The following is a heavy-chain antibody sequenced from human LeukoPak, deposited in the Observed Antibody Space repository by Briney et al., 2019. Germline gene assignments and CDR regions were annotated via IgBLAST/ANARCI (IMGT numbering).Heavy chain of an antibody. D-gene: IGHD1-26*01. CDR3: AKGSEWELGLYLY. Sequence: GGSLRLSCAASGFTFSTSWMSWVRQGPGKGLEWVANINEDGSAKYYVDSVKGRFTISRDNAKNSLFLQMNSLRAEDTAVYYCAKGSEWELGLYLYWGQGTLVTVSS. J-gene: IGHJ4*02. V-gene: IGHV3-7*03. CDR1: GFTFSTSW. CDR2: INEDGSAK.